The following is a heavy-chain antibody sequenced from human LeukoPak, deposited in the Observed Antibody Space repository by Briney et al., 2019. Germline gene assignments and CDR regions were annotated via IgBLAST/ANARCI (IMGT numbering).Heavy chain of an antibody. CDR3: ARDGSSLWFGELFYFDY. Sequence: GGSLRLSCAASGFTFSSYAMHWVRQAPGKGLEWVAVISYDGSNKYYADSVKGRFTISRDNSKNTLYLQMNSLRAEDTAVYYCARDGSSLWFGELFYFDYWGQGTLVTVSS. J-gene: IGHJ4*02. V-gene: IGHV3-30*04. CDR1: GFTFSSYA. CDR2: ISYDGSNK. D-gene: IGHD3-10*01.